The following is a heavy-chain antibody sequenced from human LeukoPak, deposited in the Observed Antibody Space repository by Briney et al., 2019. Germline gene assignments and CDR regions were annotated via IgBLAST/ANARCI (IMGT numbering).Heavy chain of an antibody. D-gene: IGHD2-2*01. J-gene: IGHJ3*02. Sequence: GGSLRLSCAASGFTFSSYEMNWVRQAPGQGVEWVANINQDGSEKYYVDSVKGRFTISRDNARNSLHLQMNSLRAEDTAVYYCARDRHQGAFDMWGQGTMVIVSS. CDR1: GFTFSSYE. V-gene: IGHV3-7*03. CDR2: INQDGSEK. CDR3: ARDRHQGAFDM.